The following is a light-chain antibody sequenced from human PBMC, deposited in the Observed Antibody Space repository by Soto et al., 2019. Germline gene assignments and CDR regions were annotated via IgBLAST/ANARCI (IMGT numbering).Light chain of an antibody. J-gene: IGLJ2*01. V-gene: IGLV2-14*01. CDR2: DVS. Sequence: QSVLTQPASVSGSPGQSITISCTGTSSDIDDYNYVSWYQQHPGKAPKLMVYDVSYRPSGVSNRFSGSKSGSTASLTISGLHAEDEADYYCGLYTSSSTVVFGGGPKVTVL. CDR1: SSDIDDYNY. CDR3: GLYTSSSTVV.